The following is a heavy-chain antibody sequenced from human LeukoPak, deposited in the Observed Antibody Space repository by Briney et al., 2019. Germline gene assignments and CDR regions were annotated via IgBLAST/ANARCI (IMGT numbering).Heavy chain of an antibody. J-gene: IGHJ4*02. CDR3: ARHLGYSGYVIDY. D-gene: IGHD5-12*01. Sequence: SETLSLTCTVPGGSISSYYWSWIRQPPGKGLEWIGYIYYSGSTNYNPSLKSRVTIPVDTSKNQFSLKLSSVTAADTAVYYCARHLGYSGYVIDYWGQGTLVTVSS. CDR1: GGSISSYY. V-gene: IGHV4-59*08. CDR2: IYYSGST.